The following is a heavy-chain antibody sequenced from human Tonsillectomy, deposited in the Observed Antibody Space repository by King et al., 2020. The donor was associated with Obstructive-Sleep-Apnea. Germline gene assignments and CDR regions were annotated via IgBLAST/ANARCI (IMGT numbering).Heavy chain of an antibody. CDR2: ISSSSSYI. V-gene: IGHV3-21*01. D-gene: IGHD6-13*01. CDR1: GFTFSSYS. CDR3: ARDRSGYSSSWYYLDY. Sequence: VQLVESGGGLVKPGGSLRLSCAASGFTFSSYSMNWVRQAPGKGLEWVSSISSSSSYIYYADSVKGRFTISRDNAKNSLYLQMNSLRAEDTAVYYCARDRSGYSSSWYYLDYWGQGTLVTVS. J-gene: IGHJ4*02.